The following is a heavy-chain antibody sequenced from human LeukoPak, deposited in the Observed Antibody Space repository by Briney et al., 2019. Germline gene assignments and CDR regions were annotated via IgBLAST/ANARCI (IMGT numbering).Heavy chain of an antibody. J-gene: IGHJ4*02. V-gene: IGHV1-18*01. Sequence: ASVKVSCKASGYTFTSYGISWVRQAPGQGLEWMEWISAYNGNTNYAQKLQGRVTMTTDTSTSTAYMELRSLRSDDTAVYYCARVNYDILTGYYSLGKDFDYWGQGTLVTVSS. CDR3: ARVNYDILTGYYSLGKDFDY. CDR2: ISAYNGNT. D-gene: IGHD3-9*01. CDR1: GYTFTSYG.